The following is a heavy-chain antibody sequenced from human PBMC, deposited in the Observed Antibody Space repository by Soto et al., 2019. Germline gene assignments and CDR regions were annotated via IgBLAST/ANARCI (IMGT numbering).Heavy chain of an antibody. CDR2: IIPIPGTA. CDR3: ARSQVSSTSLEIYYYYYYGMDV. Sequence: QVQLVQSGAEVKKPGSSVKVSCKASGGTFSSYAISWVRQAPGPGLEWRGGIIPIPGTANYAQKFQGRVTSTADDSTGTAYMELSSLRSEDTAVYYCARSQVSSTSLEIYYYYYYGMDVWGQWTTVTVSS. CDR1: GGTFSSYA. D-gene: IGHD2-2*01. V-gene: IGHV1-69*01. J-gene: IGHJ6*02.